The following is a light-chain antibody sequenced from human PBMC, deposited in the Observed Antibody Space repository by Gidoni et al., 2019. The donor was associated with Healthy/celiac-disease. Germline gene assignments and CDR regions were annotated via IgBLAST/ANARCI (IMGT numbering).Light chain of an antibody. CDR3: QQYDNLIT. J-gene: IGKJ5*01. Sequence: DIPITQSPSSLSASVGDRVTITCQASQDISNYLNWYQQKPGKAPKLLIYDASNLETGVPSRFSGSGSGTEFTFTISSLQPEDIATYYCQQYDNLITFGQGTRLEIK. CDR1: QDISNY. V-gene: IGKV1-33*01. CDR2: DAS.